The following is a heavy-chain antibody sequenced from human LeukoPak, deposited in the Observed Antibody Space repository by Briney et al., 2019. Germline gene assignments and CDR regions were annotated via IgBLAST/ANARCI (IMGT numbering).Heavy chain of an antibody. CDR3: ARMSRRPRGYSYGRFDY. D-gene: IGHD5-18*01. J-gene: IGHJ4*02. Sequence: PSETLSLTCAVYGGSFSGYYWSWIRQPPGRGLEWIGEINHSGSTNYNPSLKSRVTISVDTSKNQFSLKLSSVTAADTAVYYCARMSRRPRGYSYGRFDYWGQGTLVTVSS. CDR1: GGSFSGYY. V-gene: IGHV4-34*01. CDR2: INHSGST.